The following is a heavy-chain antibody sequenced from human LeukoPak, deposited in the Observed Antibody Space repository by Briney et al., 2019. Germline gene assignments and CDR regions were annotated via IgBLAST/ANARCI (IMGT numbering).Heavy chain of an antibody. CDR2: IGSSSSYI. V-gene: IGHV3-21*01. J-gene: IGHJ4*02. CDR1: GFTFSSYS. D-gene: IGHD5-24*01. Sequence: GGSLRLSCAASGFTFSSYSMNWVRQAPGKGLEWVSSIGSSSSYIYYADSVEGRFTISRDNAKNSLYLQMNSLRAEDTAVYYCARDPRDGYNYPDFDYWGQGTLVTVSS. CDR3: ARDPRDGYNYPDFDY.